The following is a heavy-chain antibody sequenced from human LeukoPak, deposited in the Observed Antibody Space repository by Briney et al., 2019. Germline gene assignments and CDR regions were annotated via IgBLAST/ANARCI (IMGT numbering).Heavy chain of an antibody. J-gene: IGHJ6*02. CDR2: IDPSDSYT. CDR1: GYSFTSYW. D-gene: IGHD1-7*01. V-gene: IGHV5-10-1*01. Sequence: GESLKISCKGSGYSFTSYWISWVRQMPGKGLEWMGRIDPSDSYTNYSPSSQGHVTISADKSISTAYLQWSSLKASDTAMYYCARHGADYDGITGTTGYGMDVWGQGTTVTVSS. CDR3: ARHGADYDGITGTTGYGMDV.